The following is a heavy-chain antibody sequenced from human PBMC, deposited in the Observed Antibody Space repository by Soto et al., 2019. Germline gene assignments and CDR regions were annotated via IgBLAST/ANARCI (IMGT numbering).Heavy chain of an antibody. D-gene: IGHD6-6*01. J-gene: IGHJ6*03. V-gene: IGHV3-13*01. Sequence: GESLKISCAASGFTFSSYDMHWVRQATGKGLEWVSAIGTAGDTYYPGSVKGRFTISRENAKNSLYLQMNSLRAGDTAVYYCARVGAEYSSSSYSYYYMDVWGKGTTVTVSS. CDR3: ARVGAEYSSSSYSYYYMDV. CDR1: GFTFSSYD. CDR2: IGTAGDT.